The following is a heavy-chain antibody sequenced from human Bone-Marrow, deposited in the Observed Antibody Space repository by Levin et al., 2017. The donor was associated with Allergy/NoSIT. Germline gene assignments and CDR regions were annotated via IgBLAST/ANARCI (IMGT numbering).Heavy chain of an antibody. D-gene: IGHD2-15*01. Sequence: ASVKVSCKASGGTFSSYAISWVRQAPGQGLEWMGGIIPIFGTANYAQKFQGRVTITADKSTSTAYMELSSLRSEDTAVYYCARGRSAAVDFDYWGQGTLVTVSS. CDR3: ARGRSAAVDFDY. CDR2: IIPIFGTA. V-gene: IGHV1-69*06. CDR1: GGTFSSYA. J-gene: IGHJ4*02.